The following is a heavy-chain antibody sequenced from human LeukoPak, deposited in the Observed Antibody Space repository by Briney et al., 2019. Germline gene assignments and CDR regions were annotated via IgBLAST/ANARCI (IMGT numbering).Heavy chain of an antibody. J-gene: IGHJ4*02. D-gene: IGHD1-26*01. Sequence: PGGSLRLSCAASGFTFSNAWMSWVRQAPGKGLEWVGRIKSKTEGVTTDYAAPVEGRFTISRDDSKNTLYLQMNSLKTEDTAVYYCSTDGGRYRRGDYWGQGTLVTVSS. CDR1: GFTFSNAW. V-gene: IGHV3-15*01. CDR3: STDGGRYRRGDY. CDR2: IKSKTEGVTT.